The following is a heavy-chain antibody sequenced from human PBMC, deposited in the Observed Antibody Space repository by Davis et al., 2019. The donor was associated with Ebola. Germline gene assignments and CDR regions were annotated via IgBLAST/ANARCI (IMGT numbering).Heavy chain of an antibody. Sequence: GGSLRLSCAASGFTFSDYYMSWIRQAPGKGLEWVSYISSSGSTIYYADSVKGRFTISRDNAKNSLYLQMNSLRAEDTAVYYCARDSPYSNHNWFDPWGQGTLVTVSS. J-gene: IGHJ5*02. CDR1: GFTFSDYY. CDR3: ARDSPYSNHNWFDP. CDR2: ISSSGSTI. V-gene: IGHV3-11*01. D-gene: IGHD4-11*01.